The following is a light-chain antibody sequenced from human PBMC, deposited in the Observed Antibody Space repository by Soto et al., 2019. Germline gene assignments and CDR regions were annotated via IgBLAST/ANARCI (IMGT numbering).Light chain of an antibody. Sequence: QSVLTQPASVSGSPGQSITISCTGTSSDVGGYNFVSWYQHHPGKAPKLMIYEVSDRPSGVSNRFSGSKSDNTDYLTISGLQAEDEADYYCSSYTSRSTYVFGTGTKLTVL. CDR1: SSDVGGYNF. J-gene: IGLJ1*01. CDR2: EVS. CDR3: SSYTSRSTYV. V-gene: IGLV2-14*01.